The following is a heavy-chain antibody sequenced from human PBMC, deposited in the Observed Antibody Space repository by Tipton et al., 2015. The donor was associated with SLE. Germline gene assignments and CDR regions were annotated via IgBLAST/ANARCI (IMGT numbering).Heavy chain of an antibody. CDR1: VGSISSSSYY. D-gene: IGHD2/OR15-2a*01. CDR3: ARGPGPIAPGRAFDI. J-gene: IGHJ3*02. Sequence: TLSLTCTVSVGSISSSSYYWGWIRQPPGKGLEWIVSIYYSGSTYYNPSLKSSVTISVDTSKTQFSLKLSSVTAADTAVYYCARGPGPIAPGRAFDIWGQGTMVTVSS. V-gene: IGHV4-39*07. CDR2: IYYSGST.